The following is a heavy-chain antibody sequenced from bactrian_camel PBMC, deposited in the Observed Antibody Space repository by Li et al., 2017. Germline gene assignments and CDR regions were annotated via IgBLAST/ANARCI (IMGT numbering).Heavy chain of an antibody. CDR1: GFNYGTYS. CDR2: IYSGGQ. CDR3: ATVDLRTQRGWAY. V-gene: IGHV3S1*01. J-gene: IGHJ4*01. Sequence: HVQLVESGGGSVAPGESLRLSCSGFGFNYGTYSMAWFRQSPGKEREGVARIYSGGQVYADSVKGRFTISRDNARSTVYLQMNSLKSEDTALYYCATVDLRTQRGWAYWGQGTQVTVS. D-gene: IGHD5*01.